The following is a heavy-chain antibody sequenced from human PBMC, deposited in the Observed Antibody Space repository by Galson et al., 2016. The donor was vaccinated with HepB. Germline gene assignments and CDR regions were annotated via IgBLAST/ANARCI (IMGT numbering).Heavy chain of an antibody. CDR1: GFTLRSYA. D-gene: IGHD2-15*01. Sequence: SLRLSCAASGFTLRSYAMHWVRQAPGKGLQWVATISYDDGSSKYYADSVKRRFTISRDNSKNTLYLQMNSLGAEDTALYYCARAQIPGYCSGGSCFGKDYWGQETLVTVSS. J-gene: IGHJ4*02. CDR3: ARAQIPGYCSGGSCFGKDY. V-gene: IGHV3-30-3*01. CDR2: ISYDDGSSK.